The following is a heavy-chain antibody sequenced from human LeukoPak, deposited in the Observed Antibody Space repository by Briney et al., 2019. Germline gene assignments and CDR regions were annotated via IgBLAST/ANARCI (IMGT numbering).Heavy chain of an antibody. CDR1: GYTFTSYD. V-gene: IGHV1-8*01. D-gene: IGHD3-3*01. Sequence: ASVKVSCKASGYTFTSYDINWVRQATGQGLEWMGWMNPNSGNTGYAQKFQGRVTMTRNTSISTAYMELSSLRSEDTAVYYCARGPTLYDVEVPWFDPWGQGTLVTVSS. CDR2: MNPNSGNT. CDR3: ARGPTLYDVEVPWFDP. J-gene: IGHJ5*02.